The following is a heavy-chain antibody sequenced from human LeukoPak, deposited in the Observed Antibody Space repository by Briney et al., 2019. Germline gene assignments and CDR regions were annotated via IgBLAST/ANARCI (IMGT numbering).Heavy chain of an antibody. D-gene: IGHD2-2*01. J-gene: IGHJ6*03. CDR2: IIPIFGTA. V-gene: IGHV1-69*13. CDR1: GGTFSSYA. Sequence: ASVKVSCKASGGTFSSYAISWVRQAPGQGLEWMGGIIPIFGTANYAQKFQGRVTITADESTSTAYMELRSLRSDDTAVYYCARGVESYCSSTSCYYYYYMDVWGKGTTVTVSS. CDR3: ARGVESYCSSTSCYYYYYMDV.